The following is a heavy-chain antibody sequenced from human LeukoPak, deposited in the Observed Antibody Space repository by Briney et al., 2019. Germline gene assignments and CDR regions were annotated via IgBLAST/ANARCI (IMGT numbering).Heavy chain of an antibody. CDR2: IYTSGST. CDR1: GGSISNYY. CDR3: ARSRCSSISCASRGAFDI. J-gene: IGHJ3*02. V-gene: IGHV4-4*07. D-gene: IGHD2-2*01. Sequence: SETLSLTCNVSGGSISNYYWSWIRQPAGKGLELIGRIYTSGSTNYNPSLKSRVTMSVDASKNQFSLKLTSVTAADTAVYYCARSRCSSISCASRGAFDIWGQGTMVTVSS.